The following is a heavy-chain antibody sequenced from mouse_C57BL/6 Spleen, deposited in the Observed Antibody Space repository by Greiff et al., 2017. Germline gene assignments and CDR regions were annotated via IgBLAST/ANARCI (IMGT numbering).Heavy chain of an antibody. D-gene: IGHD2-1*01. CDR2: IYPGDGDT. CDR1: GYAFSSSW. Sequence: LMEPGASVKISCKASGYAFSSSWMNWVKQRPGKGLEWIGRIYPGDGDTNYNGKFKGKATLTADKSSSTAYMQLSSLTSEDSAVYFCAREGVTPFAYWGQGTLVTVSA. V-gene: IGHV1-82*01. CDR3: AREGVTPFAY. J-gene: IGHJ3*01.